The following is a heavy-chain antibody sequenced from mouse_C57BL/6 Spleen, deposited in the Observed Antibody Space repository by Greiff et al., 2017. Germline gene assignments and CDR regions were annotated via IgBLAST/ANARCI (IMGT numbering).Heavy chain of an antibody. D-gene: IGHD2-4*01. J-gene: IGHJ3*01. V-gene: IGHV2-5*01. CDR3: AKTGDYDRAWFAY. CDR2: IWRGGST. CDR1: GFSLTSYG. Sequence: VQLQQSGPGLVQPSQSLSITCTVSGFSLTSYGVHWVRQSPGKGLEWLGVIWRGGSTDYNAAFMSRLSITKDNSKSQVFFKMNSLQADDTAIYYCAKTGDYDRAWFAYWGQGTLVTVSA.